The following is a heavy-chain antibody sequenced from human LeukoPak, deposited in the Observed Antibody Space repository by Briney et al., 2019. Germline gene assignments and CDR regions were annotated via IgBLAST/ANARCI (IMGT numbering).Heavy chain of an antibody. J-gene: IGHJ3*02. V-gene: IGHV3-49*04. Sequence: PGRSLRLSCTASGFTFGYYAMSWVRQAPGKGLELVGFIRSKAYGCTTEYAAAVKDKCTISRDDSKSIAYLQMNSLKTEDTAVYYCTRGSGSPAGPYDAFDIWGQGTMVTVS. D-gene: IGHD1-26*01. CDR3: TRGSGSPAGPYDAFDI. CDR2: IRSKAYGCTT. CDR1: GFTFGYYA.